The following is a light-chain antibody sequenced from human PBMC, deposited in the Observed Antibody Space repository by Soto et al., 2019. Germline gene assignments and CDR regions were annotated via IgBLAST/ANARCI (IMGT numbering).Light chain of an antibody. V-gene: IGKV3-20*01. J-gene: IGKJ1*01. Sequence: ELVLTQSPGTLSLSPGDRATLSCRSSQSAYSSYLSWYQQKPGQAPRLLIYGASNRATGIPDRFSGSGSGTDFTLTISGLEPEDFAVYYCQQFAASPRTFGQGTTVEIK. CDR2: GAS. CDR1: QSAYSSY. CDR3: QQFAASPRT.